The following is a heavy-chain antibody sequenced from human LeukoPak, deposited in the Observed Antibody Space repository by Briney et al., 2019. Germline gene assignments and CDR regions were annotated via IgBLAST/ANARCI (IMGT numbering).Heavy chain of an antibody. CDR3: ARSQGSFDY. J-gene: IGHJ4*02. CDR1: GFSFSTYT. Sequence: GGSLRLSCAASGFSFSTYTMNWVRQAPGKGLEWVSSISGSSSYIDYADSVRGRSTISRDNPKNSLYLQMNSLRAEDTAVYYCARSQGSFDYWGQGTLVTVSS. D-gene: IGHD2-15*01. V-gene: IGHV3-21*01. CDR2: ISGSSSYI.